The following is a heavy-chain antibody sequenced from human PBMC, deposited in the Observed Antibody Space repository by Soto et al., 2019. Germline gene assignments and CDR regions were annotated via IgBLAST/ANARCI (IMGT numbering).Heavy chain of an antibody. CDR1: GFTFSSYA. J-gene: IGHJ4*02. Sequence: QVQLVESGGGVVQPGRSLRLSCAASGFTFSSYAMHWVRQAPGKGLEWVAVISYDGSNKYYADSVKGRFTISRDNSKNTLYLQMNSLRAGDTAVYYCARESDIVATNPTFDYWGQGTLVTVSS. CDR2: ISYDGSNK. CDR3: ARESDIVATNPTFDY. V-gene: IGHV3-30-3*01. D-gene: IGHD5-12*01.